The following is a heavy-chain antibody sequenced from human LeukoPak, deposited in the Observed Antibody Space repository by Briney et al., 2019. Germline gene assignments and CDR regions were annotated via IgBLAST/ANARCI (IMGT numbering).Heavy chain of an antibody. V-gene: IGHV1-46*01. J-gene: IGHJ4*02. CDR3: AREGILCSGGSCYFEYYFDY. CDR2: INPSGGST. CDR1: GYTFTSYY. D-gene: IGHD2-15*01. Sequence: ASVKVSCKASGYTFTSYYMHWVRQAPGQGLEWMGIINPSGGSTSYAQKFQGRVTMTRGMSTSTVYMELSSLRSEDTAVYYCAREGILCSGGSCYFEYYFDYWGQGTLVTVSS.